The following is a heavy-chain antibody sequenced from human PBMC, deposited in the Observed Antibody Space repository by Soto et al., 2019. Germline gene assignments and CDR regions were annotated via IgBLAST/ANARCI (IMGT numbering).Heavy chain of an antibody. V-gene: IGHV3-23*01. Sequence: EVQLLESGGGLVEPGGSLRLSCAASGFTFRSYAMTWVRQAPGKGLEWVSYTGGGGVSTYYADSVKGRFTSSRDDSKNTLYLQMNSLRAEDTALYYCAKIVGGGCHHDAFDIWGQGTMVTVSS. CDR3: AKIVGGGCHHDAFDI. CDR1: GFTFRSYA. D-gene: IGHD2-15*01. CDR2: TGGGGVST. J-gene: IGHJ3*02.